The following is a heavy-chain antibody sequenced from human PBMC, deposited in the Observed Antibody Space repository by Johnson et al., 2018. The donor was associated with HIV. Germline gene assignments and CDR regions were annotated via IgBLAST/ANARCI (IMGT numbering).Heavy chain of an antibody. J-gene: IGHJ3*02. Sequence: VQLVESGGGVVQPGRSLRLSCAASGFTFSSYGMHWVRQAPGKGLEWVAVISYDGSNKYYADSVKGRFTISRDNSKNTLYLQMNSLRAEDTAVYYCARETVTSGAFDIWGQGTMVTVSS. CDR3: ARETVTSGAFDI. V-gene: IGHV3-30*03. CDR1: GFTFSSYG. D-gene: IGHD4-11*01. CDR2: ISYDGSNK.